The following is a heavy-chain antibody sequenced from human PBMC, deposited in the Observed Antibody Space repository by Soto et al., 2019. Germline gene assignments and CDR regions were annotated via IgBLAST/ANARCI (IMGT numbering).Heavy chain of an antibody. V-gene: IGHV3-48*02. J-gene: IGHJ4*02. CDR3: ARDANDYGYYFDS. CDR2: ISKSSSTI. Sequence: EVQLVESGGGLVQPGGSLRLSCAASGFTFSTYSMNWVRQAPGKGLEWVSYISKSSSTILYADSVKGRFTISRDNAKNELYLQMNSLRDEDTAVYYCARDANDYGYYFDSWGQGTLVTVSS. CDR1: GFTFSTYS. D-gene: IGHD4-17*01.